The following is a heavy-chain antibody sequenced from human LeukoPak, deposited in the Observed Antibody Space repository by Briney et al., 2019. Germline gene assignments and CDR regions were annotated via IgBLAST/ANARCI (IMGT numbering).Heavy chain of an antibody. J-gene: IGHJ4*02. Sequence: GASVKVSCKASGYTFTGYYMHWVRQAPGQGPEWMGWINPISGGTKYAQKFQGRVTMTRDTSSSTAYMELSRLRSDDTPVYYCARAECSSGSCSNDYWGQGTLVTVSS. D-gene: IGHD2-15*01. V-gene: IGHV1-2*02. CDR2: INPISGGT. CDR3: ARAECSSGSCSNDY. CDR1: GYTFTGYY.